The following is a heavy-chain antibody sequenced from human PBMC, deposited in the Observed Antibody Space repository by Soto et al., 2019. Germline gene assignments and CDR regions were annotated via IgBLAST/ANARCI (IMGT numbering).Heavy chain of an antibody. CDR2: ISSSSSYI. D-gene: IGHD3-3*01. CDR1: GFTFSSYS. Sequence: EVQLVESGGGLVKPGGSLRLSCAASGFTFSSYSMNWVRQAPGKGLEWVSSISSSSSYIYYADSVKGRFTISRDNAKNTLYLQMNSLRAEDTAVYYCAREHFWSGYPDYGYYYYYMDVWGKGTTVTVSS. CDR3: AREHFWSGYPDYGYYYYYMDV. J-gene: IGHJ6*03. V-gene: IGHV3-21*01.